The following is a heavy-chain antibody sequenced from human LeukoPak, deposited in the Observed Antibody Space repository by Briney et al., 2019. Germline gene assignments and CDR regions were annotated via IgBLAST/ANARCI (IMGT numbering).Heavy chain of an antibody. D-gene: IGHD1-20*01. V-gene: IGHV3-20*04. CDR3: ARVSYDWNLYYFDY. CDR2: INWNGGST. CDR1: GFTFDDYG. Sequence: GGSLRLSCAASGFTFDDYGMSWVRQAPGKGLEWVSGINWNGGSTGYADSVKGRFTISRDNAKNSLYLQMNSLRAEDTALYYCARVSYDWNLYYFDYWGQGTLVTVSS. J-gene: IGHJ4*02.